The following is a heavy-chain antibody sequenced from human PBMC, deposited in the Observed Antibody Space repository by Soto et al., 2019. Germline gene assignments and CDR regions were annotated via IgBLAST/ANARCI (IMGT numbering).Heavy chain of an antibody. CDR3: ARDRKYYDSSGYSMLPHDAFDI. Sequence: GGSLRLSCAASGFTFSSYSMNWVRQAPGKGLEWVSYISSSSSTIYYADSVKGRFTISRDNAKNSLYLQMNSLRDEDTAVYYCARDRKYYDSSGYSMLPHDAFDIWGQGTMVT. CDR1: GFTFSSYS. D-gene: IGHD3-22*01. V-gene: IGHV3-48*02. CDR2: ISSSSSTI. J-gene: IGHJ3*02.